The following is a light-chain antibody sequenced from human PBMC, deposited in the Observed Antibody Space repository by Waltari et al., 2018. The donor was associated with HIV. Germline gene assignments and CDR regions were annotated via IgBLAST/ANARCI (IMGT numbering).Light chain of an antibody. CDR3: MQALQIPAT. CDR1: PSLLHSNGYNY. CDR2: LGS. Sequence: DIVMTQSPLSLPVTPGEPASISCRSSPSLLHSNGYNYLDWYLQKPGQSPQFLIYLGSNRASGVPDRFSGSGSGTNFTLKISRVEAEDVGVYYCMQALQIPATFGPGTKVDIK. J-gene: IGKJ3*01. V-gene: IGKV2-28*01.